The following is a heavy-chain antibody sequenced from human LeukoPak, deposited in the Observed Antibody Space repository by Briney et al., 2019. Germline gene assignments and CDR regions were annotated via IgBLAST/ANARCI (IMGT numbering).Heavy chain of an antibody. J-gene: IGHJ3*02. CDR1: GFTFSDYG. V-gene: IGHV3-30*18. D-gene: IGHD6-13*01. Sequence: GGSLRLSCAASGFTFSDYGMHWVRQAPGKGLEWVAVISYDGNHKCYTDSVKGRFTISRDNSKNTLYLQMSSLRAEDTAVYYCTKDDAYSSSWYACDIWGQGTMVTVSS. CDR2: ISYDGNHK. CDR3: TKDDAYSSSWYACDI.